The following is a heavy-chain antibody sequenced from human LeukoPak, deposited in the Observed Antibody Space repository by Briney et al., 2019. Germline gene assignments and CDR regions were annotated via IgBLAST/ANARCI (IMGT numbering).Heavy chain of an antibody. J-gene: IGHJ4*02. CDR2: LSTSSSYI. Sequence: GGSLRLSCAASGFTFSSYSMNWVRQAPGKGLEWVSSLSTSSSYIYYADSVKGRFTVSRDNAKNSLYLQMNSLRAEDTAVYYCARADWDTAMIDYWGQGTLVTVSS. CDR3: ARADWDTAMIDY. V-gene: IGHV3-21*01. D-gene: IGHD5-18*01. CDR1: GFTFSSYS.